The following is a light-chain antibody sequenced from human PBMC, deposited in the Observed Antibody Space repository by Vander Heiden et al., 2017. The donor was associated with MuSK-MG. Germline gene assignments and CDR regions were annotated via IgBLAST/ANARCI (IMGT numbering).Light chain of an antibody. V-gene: IGLV1-51*01. Sequence: QSVFTQPLSVSAAPGQRVTISCSGTTFNIGNNYVSWYQHVPGTAPTLLIYDNDQRVSGVPARFSASKSGTSATLAITGLQTGDEADYYCGTWDASLNVRVFGGGTKVTVL. J-gene: IGLJ3*02. CDR3: GTWDASLNVRV. CDR1: TFNIGNNY. CDR2: DND.